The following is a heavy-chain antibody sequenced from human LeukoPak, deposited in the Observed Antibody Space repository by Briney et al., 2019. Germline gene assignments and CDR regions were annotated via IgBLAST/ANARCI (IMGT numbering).Heavy chain of an antibody. D-gene: IGHD2-8*02. CDR1: GGSFSGYY. CDR2: INHSGST. CDR3: ARGPMVLVRIFDY. J-gene: IGHJ4*02. Sequence: PSETLSLTCAVYGGSFSGYYWSWIRQPPGKGLEWIGEINHSGSTNYNPSLKSRVTISVDTSKNQFSLKLSSVTAADTAVYYCARGPMVLVRIFDYWGQGTLVTVSS. V-gene: IGHV4-34*01.